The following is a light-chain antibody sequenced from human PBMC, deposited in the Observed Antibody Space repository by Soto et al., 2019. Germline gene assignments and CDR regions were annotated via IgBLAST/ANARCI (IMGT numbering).Light chain of an antibody. CDR1: QSVSSY. J-gene: IGKJ2*01. Sequence: EIVLTQSPATLSLSPGERATLSCRASQSVSSYLAWYQQKPGQAPRLLIYDASNRATGIPARFSGSGSGTDFTLPISSLEPEDFAVYDCQQRSNWPYTFGQGTKLEIK. V-gene: IGKV3-11*01. CDR2: DAS. CDR3: QQRSNWPYT.